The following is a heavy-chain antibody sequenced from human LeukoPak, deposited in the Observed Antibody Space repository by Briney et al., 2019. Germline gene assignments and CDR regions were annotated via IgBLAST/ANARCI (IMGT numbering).Heavy chain of an antibody. Sequence: SETLSLTCTVSGYSISSGYYWGWIRQPPGKGLEWIGSIYHSGSTYYNPSLKSRVTISVDTSKNQSSLKLSSVTAADTAVYYCARDNIVVVAATKAYYSDYWGQGTLVTVSP. CDR2: IYHSGST. D-gene: IGHD2-15*01. J-gene: IGHJ4*02. CDR3: ARDNIVVVAATKAYYSDY. V-gene: IGHV4-38-2*02. CDR1: GYSISSGYY.